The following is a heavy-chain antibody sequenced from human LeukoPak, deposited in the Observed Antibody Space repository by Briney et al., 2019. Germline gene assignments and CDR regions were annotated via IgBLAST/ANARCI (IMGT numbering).Heavy chain of an antibody. CDR1: GYTFSDYY. Sequence: EASVKVSCKTSGYTFSDYYIHWVRQAPGQGLEWMGWINPNRGGTDYAQKFQGRVTMTRDTSISTAYMELSRLRYDDTAVYYCASGYRFRNWGQGTLVTVSS. J-gene: IGHJ4*02. D-gene: IGHD5-18*01. CDR3: ASGYRFRN. V-gene: IGHV1-2*02. CDR2: INPNRGGT.